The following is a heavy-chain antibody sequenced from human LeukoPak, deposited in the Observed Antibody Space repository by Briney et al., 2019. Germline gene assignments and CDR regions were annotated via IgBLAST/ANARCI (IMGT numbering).Heavy chain of an antibody. D-gene: IGHD6-19*01. CDR3: ARSSGWYWFDP. V-gene: IGHV4-4*07. CDR2: IYTSGST. CDR1: GGSISSYY. J-gene: IGHJ5*02. Sequence: ASETLSLTCTVSGGSISSYYWSWIRQPAGKGLEWIGRIYTSGSTYYNPSLKSRVTMSVDTSKDQFSLKLSSVTAADTAVYYCARSSGWYWFDPWGQGTLVTVSS.